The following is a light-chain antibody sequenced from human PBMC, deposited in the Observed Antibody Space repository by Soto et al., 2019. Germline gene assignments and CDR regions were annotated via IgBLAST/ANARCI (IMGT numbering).Light chain of an antibody. CDR2: EVS. Sequence: QSALTQPPSASGSPGQSVTISCTGTSSDVGGYNDVSWYQQHPGKAPKLMIYEVSKRPSGVPDRFSGSKSGNTASLTVSGLQAEYEADYYCSTYAGSNNVFGTGTKVTVL. CDR1: SSDVGGYND. CDR3: STYAGSNNV. J-gene: IGLJ1*01. V-gene: IGLV2-8*01.